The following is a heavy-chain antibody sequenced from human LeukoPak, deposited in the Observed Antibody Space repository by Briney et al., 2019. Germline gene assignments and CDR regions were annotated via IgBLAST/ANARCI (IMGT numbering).Heavy chain of an antibody. D-gene: IGHD2-2*02. CDR1: GFTFRSDG. CDR2: ISYEGRYK. V-gene: IGHV3-30*18. J-gene: IGHJ6*02. Sequence: PGRALRLSCSAPGFTFRSDGRHRVPQATAKVLELVAAISYEGRYKYYAYSVNGRFTISRDNSKNTLYLLMNSLRAEDTAVYYCAKDRRYCSSTSCYISRGLWGSGSPHFYYYGMDVWGQGTTVTVSS. CDR3: AKDRRYCSSTSCYISRGLWGSGSPHFYYYGMDV.